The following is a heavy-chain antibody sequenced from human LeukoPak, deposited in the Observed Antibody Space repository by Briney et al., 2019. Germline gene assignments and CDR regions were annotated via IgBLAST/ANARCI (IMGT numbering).Heavy chain of an antibody. Sequence: ASVKVSCKASGYTFTGYYMHWVRQAPGQGPEWMGWINPDSDGTFYAQKFQGRFTMTRDTSISTAYMELSRLRSDDTAVYFCARSGATAVGVVDYWGQGTLVTVSS. D-gene: IGHD6-13*01. CDR2: INPDSDGT. V-gene: IGHV1-2*02. CDR3: ARSGATAVGVVDY. J-gene: IGHJ4*02. CDR1: GYTFTGYY.